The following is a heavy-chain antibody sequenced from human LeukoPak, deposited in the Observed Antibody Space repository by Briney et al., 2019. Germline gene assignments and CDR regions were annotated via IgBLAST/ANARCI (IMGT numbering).Heavy chain of an antibody. V-gene: IGHV4-4*02. Sequence: SETLSLTCAVSGGSISSSNWWSWVRQTPGKGLEWIGEIYHSGSINYNPSLKSRVTISVDKSKNQFSLKLNSVTAADTAVYYCAREGVAASFDYWGQGTLVTVSS. J-gene: IGHJ4*02. CDR1: GGSISSSNW. CDR2: IYHSGSI. CDR3: AREGVAASFDY. D-gene: IGHD6-25*01.